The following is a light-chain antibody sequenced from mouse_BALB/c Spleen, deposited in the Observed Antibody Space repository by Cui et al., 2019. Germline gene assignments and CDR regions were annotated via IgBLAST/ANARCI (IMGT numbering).Light chain of an antibody. J-gene: IGKJ5*01. CDR1: GNILNY. V-gene: IGKV12-41*01. Sequence: DIQMTQSPASLSASVGETVTITCLESGNILNYLAWYQQKQGKSPQLLVYNAKTLADGVPSRFSGSGSGTQFSLKINNLQPEDFGSYYCQHFWSTPLTFGAGTKLELK. CDR2: NAK. CDR3: QHFWSTPLT.